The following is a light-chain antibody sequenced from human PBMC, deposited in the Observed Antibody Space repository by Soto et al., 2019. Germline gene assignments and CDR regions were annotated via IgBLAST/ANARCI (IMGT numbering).Light chain of an antibody. V-gene: IGLV2-8*01. CDR2: EVN. CDR3: CSYAGSNTLI. Sequence: QSALTQPPSASGSPGQSVTISCTGTSSDVGGYNYVSWYQQHPGKAPKVMIFEVNKRPSGVPDRFSASKSGNTASLTVSGLQAEDEADYYCCSYAGSNTLIFGGGTKVTVL. J-gene: IGLJ2*01. CDR1: SSDVGGYNY.